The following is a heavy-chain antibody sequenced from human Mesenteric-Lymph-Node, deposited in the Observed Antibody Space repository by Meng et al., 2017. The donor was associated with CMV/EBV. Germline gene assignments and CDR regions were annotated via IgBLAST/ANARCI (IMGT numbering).Heavy chain of an antibody. J-gene: IGHJ2*01. V-gene: IGHV4-34*01. CDR2: INHSGST. CDR3: ASHIASAGSYWYFDL. CDR1: CGSFINYS. D-gene: IGHD6-13*01. Sequence: VYCGSFINYSWSWIRQPPGKGLECIGEINHSGSTNYNPSLKSRVTISVDTSKNQFSLKLNSVTAADTAVYYCASHIASAGSYWYFDLWTRGTLVTVSS.